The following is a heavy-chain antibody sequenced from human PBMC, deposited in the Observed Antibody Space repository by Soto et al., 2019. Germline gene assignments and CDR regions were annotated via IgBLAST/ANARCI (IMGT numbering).Heavy chain of an antibody. V-gene: IGHV4-61*01. CDR2: IYYSGST. J-gene: IGHJ5*02. D-gene: IGHD3-3*01. Sequence: QVQLQESGPGLMKPSETLSLTCTVSGGSVSSGSYYWSWIRQPPGKGLEWIGYIYYSGSTNYNPSLKSRVTISVDTSKNQFSLKLSSVTAADTAVYYCAREAITIFGVVTNWFDPWGQGTLVTVSS. CDR3: AREAITIFGVVTNWFDP. CDR1: GGSVSSGSYY.